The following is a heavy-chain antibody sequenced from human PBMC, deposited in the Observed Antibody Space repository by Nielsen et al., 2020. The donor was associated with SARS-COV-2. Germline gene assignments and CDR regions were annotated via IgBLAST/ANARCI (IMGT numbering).Heavy chain of an antibody. D-gene: IGHD6-19*01. CDR2: IYYSGST. CDR3: AREGSVAGFNYYDMDV. V-gene: IGHV4-59*13. J-gene: IGHJ6*02. Sequence: SQTLSLTCAVYGGSFSGYYWSWIRQPPGKGLEWIGYIYYSGSTNYNPSLKSRVTISVDTSKNQFSLKLSSVTAADTAVYYCAREGSVAGFNYYDMDVWGQGTTVTVSS. CDR1: GGSFSGYY.